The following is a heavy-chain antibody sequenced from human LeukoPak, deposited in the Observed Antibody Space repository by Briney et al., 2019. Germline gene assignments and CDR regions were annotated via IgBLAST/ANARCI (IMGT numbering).Heavy chain of an antibody. CDR3: ARENSNYYYGMDV. CDR2: ISSSSSTI. V-gene: IGHV3-48*02. Sequence: PGGSLRLSCAASGFTFSSYSMNWVRQAPGKGLEWVSYISSSSSTIYYADSVKGRFTISRDNAKHSLYLQMNRLRDEDTAVYYCARENSNYYYGMDVWGQGTTVTVSS. J-gene: IGHJ6*02. CDR1: GFTFSSYS. D-gene: IGHD2/OR15-2a*01.